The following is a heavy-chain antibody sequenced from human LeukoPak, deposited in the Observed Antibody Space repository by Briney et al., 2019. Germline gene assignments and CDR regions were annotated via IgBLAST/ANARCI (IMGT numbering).Heavy chain of an antibody. CDR3: ARDPVGGSTIFDY. CDR2: IYHSGST. Sequence: KPSETLSLTCAVSGGSISSGGYSWSWIRQPPGKGLEWIGYIYHSGSTYYNPPLKSRVTISVDRSKNQFSLQLSSVTPEDTAVYYCARDPVGGSTIFDYWGQGTLVTVSS. V-gene: IGHV4-30-2*01. CDR1: GGSISSGGYS. J-gene: IGHJ4*02. D-gene: IGHD1-26*01.